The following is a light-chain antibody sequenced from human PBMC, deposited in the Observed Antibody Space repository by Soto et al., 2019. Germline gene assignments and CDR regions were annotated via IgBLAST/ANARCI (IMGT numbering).Light chain of an antibody. J-gene: IGLJ2*01. Sequence: QSALTQPRSVSGSPGQSVTISCTGTSSDVGGYNYVSWYQHHPGKVPKLMIYDVNKRPSGVPDRFSGSKSGNTASLTISGLQAEDEADYYCSSYAGSTTVVFGGGTKLTVL. CDR1: SSDVGGYNY. V-gene: IGLV2-11*01. CDR2: DVN. CDR3: SSYAGSTTVV.